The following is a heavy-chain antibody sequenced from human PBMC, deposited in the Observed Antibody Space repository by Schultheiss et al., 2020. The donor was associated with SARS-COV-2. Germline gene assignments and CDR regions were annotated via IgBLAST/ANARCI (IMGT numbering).Heavy chain of an antibody. D-gene: IGHD5-12*01. CDR1: GFTFSSYS. Sequence: GGSLRLSCAASGFTFSSYSMNWVRQAPGKGLEWVSSISSSSSYIYYADSVKGRFTISRDNAKNSLYLQMNSLRAEDTAVYYCASSVATMGGGAFDIWGQGTMVT. J-gene: IGHJ3*02. V-gene: IGHV3-21*01. CDR3: ASSVATMGGGAFDI. CDR2: ISSSSSYI.